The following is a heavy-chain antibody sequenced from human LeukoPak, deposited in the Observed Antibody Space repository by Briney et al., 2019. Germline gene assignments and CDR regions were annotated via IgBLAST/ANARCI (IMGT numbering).Heavy chain of an antibody. D-gene: IGHD3-10*01. J-gene: IGHJ4*02. V-gene: IGHV3-11*01. Sequence: GGSLRLSCAASGFTFSDYDMRWVRQAPGKGLEWVSYISSSGSNKYYADSVKGRFTISRDNAKNTLYLQMNSLRAEDTAGYYCARVESVGFGEEGGVDYWGQGTLVTVSS. CDR1: GFTFSDYD. CDR2: ISSSGSNK. CDR3: ARVESVGFGEEGGVDY.